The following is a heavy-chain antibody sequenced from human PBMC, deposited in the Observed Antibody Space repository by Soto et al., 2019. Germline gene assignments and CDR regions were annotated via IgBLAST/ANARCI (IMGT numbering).Heavy chain of an antibody. CDR1: GGSFTSNNW. Sequence: QVQLQESGPGLVKPSGTLSLTCAVSGGSFTSNNWWTWVRQPPGQGLEWIGEIYRTGSTNYNPSRKSRVTLSLDKSENQFSLKVTSLTAADTAVYFCASRDPGTSVDYWGQGTLVTVSS. V-gene: IGHV4-4*02. J-gene: IGHJ4*02. CDR2: IYRTGST. D-gene: IGHD1-7*01. CDR3: ASRDPGTSVDY.